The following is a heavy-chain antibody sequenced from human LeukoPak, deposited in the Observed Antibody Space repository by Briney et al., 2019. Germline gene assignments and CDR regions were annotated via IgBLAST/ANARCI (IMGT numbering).Heavy chain of an antibody. V-gene: IGHV1-69*13. J-gene: IGHJ6*03. CDR2: IIPIFGTA. D-gene: IGHD3-10*01. CDR1: GGTFSSYA. Sequence: SVKVSCKASGGTFSSYAISWMRQAPGQGLEWMGGIIPIFGTANYAQKFQGRVTITADESTSTAYMELSSLRSEDTAVYYCARGYYGSGSYYAYYYYYYYMDVWGKGTTVTVPS. CDR3: ARGYYGSGSYYAYYYYYYYMDV.